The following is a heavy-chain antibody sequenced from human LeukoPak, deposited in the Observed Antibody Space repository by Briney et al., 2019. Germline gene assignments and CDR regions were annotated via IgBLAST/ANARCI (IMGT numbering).Heavy chain of an antibody. V-gene: IGHV3-30*18. CDR2: ISYDGSNK. CDR3: AKEGTGLQWLVRRLYYFDY. J-gene: IGHJ4*02. CDR1: GFTFSSYG. Sequence: GGSLRLSCAASGFTFSSYGMHWVRQAPGKGLEWVAVISYDGSNKYYADSVKGRFTISRDNSKNTLYLQMNSLRAEDTAVYYCAKEGTGLQWLVRRLYYFDYWGQGTLVTVSS. D-gene: IGHD6-19*01.